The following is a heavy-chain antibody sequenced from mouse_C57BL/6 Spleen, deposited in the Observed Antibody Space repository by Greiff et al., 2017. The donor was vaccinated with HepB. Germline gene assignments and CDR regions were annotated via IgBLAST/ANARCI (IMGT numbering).Heavy chain of an antibody. Sequence: QVQLKESGAELAKPGASVKLSCKASGYTFTSYWMHWVKQRPGQGLEWIGYINPSSGYTKYNQKFKDQATLTADKSSSTAYMQLSSLTYEDSAVYYCATMAYGYDLFDYWGQGTTLTVSS. CDR1: GYTFTSYW. CDR3: ATMAYGYDLFDY. CDR2: INPSSGYT. J-gene: IGHJ2*01. V-gene: IGHV1-7*01. D-gene: IGHD2-2*01.